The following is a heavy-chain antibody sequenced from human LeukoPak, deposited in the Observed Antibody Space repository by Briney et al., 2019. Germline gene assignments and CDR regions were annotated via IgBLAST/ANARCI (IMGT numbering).Heavy chain of an antibody. CDR1: GYTFTGYY. CDR3: AGGYSYGYVLYY. D-gene: IGHD5-18*01. J-gene: IGHJ4*02. V-gene: IGHV1-2*02. Sequence: ASVKVPCKASGYTFTGYYMHWVRQAPGQGLEWMGWINPNSGGTNYAQKFQGRVTMTRDTSISTAYMELSRLRSDDTAVYYCAGGYSYGYVLYYWGQGTLVTVSS. CDR2: INPNSGGT.